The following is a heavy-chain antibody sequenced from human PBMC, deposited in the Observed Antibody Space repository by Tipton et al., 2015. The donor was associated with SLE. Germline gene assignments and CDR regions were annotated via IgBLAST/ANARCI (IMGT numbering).Heavy chain of an antibody. D-gene: IGHD4-23*01. V-gene: IGHV4-59*01. CDR3: ARTFPYGGFDP. Sequence: TLSLTCTVSGGSISSSYWSWLRQPPWQGLEWIGYIYYSGSTNYNPSLKSRVTISVDTSKNQFSLKLSSVTAADTAVYYCARTFPYGGFDPWGHGTLVTVSA. J-gene: IGHJ5*02. CDR2: IYYSGST. CDR1: GGSISSSY.